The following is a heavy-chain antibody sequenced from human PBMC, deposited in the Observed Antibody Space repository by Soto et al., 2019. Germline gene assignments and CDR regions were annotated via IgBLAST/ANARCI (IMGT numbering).Heavy chain of an antibody. Sequence: GGSLRLSCAASGFTFSSYGMHWVRQAPGKGLEWVAVIWYDGSNKYYADSVKGRFTISRDNSKNTLYLQMNSLRAEDTAVYYCARDISDYVSDPNDAFDIWGQGTMVTVSS. CDR1: GFTFSSYG. CDR2: IWYDGSNK. J-gene: IGHJ3*02. D-gene: IGHD3-16*01. CDR3: ARDISDYVSDPNDAFDI. V-gene: IGHV3-33*01.